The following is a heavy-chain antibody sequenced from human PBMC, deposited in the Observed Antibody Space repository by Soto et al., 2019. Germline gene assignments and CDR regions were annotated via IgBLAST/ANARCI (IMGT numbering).Heavy chain of an antibody. CDR1: GYSFTSYG. J-gene: IGHJ3*02. Sequence: PGASLEVCWKGCGYSFTSYGVGWVLQVPGEGPGWMGVIWTHYSEVRYLHSFQGKVTISADTSISTAYLQWSALEASDTAIYYCARHLMSTKAYHREFDAFDIWGQGTMVTVSS. V-gene: IGHV5-51*01. D-gene: IGHD2-8*01. CDR2: IWTHYSEV. CDR3: ARHLMSTKAYHREFDAFDI.